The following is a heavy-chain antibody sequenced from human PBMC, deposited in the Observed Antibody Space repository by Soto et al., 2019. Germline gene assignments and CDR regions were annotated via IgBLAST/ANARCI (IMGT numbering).Heavy chain of an antibody. CDR2: ISGSGGDT. V-gene: IGHV3-23*01. Sequence: GGSLRLSCAASGFSFTMYAMSWVRQAPGKGPEWLAGISGSGGDTYYADSVKGRFIISRDNAKNTVYLQMNSLRVEDTALYYCARNPSYFDSPQNWGQGTMVTVSS. CDR3: ARNPSYFDSPQN. D-gene: IGHD3-22*01. J-gene: IGHJ3*01. CDR1: GFSFTMYA.